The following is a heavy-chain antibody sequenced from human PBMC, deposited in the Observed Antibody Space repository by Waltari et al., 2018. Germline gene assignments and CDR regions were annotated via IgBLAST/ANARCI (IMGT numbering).Heavy chain of an antibody. Sequence: EVQLVESGGGSVQPGGSLRLSCAASGFTFMHWVRQAPGKGLVWVSRIEGNGGGTGYADSVKGRFTIARDNAKNTLYLQMNSLRAEDTAVYYCVRGINHAFDIWGQGTMVTVSS. V-gene: IGHV3-74*01. CDR3: VRGINHAFDI. CDR2: IEGNGGGT. J-gene: IGHJ3*02. CDR1: GFTF.